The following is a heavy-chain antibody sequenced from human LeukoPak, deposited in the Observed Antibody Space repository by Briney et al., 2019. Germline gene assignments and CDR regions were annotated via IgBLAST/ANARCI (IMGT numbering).Heavy chain of an antibody. CDR1: RFTFTSYA. CDR2: ISGSGGST. V-gene: IGHV3-23*01. CDR3: ATGGVGATTPQY. D-gene: IGHD1-26*01. J-gene: IGHJ4*02. Sequence: GGSLRLSCAASRFTFTSYAMSWVRQAPGKGLEWVSGISGSGGSTYYADSVKGRFTISRDNSKNTVYLQMSSLRAEDTAVYYCATGGVGATTPQYWGQGTLVTVSS.